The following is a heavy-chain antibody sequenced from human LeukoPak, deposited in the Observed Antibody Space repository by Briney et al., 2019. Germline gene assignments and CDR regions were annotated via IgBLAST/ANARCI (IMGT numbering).Heavy chain of an antibody. V-gene: IGHV4-61*02. J-gene: IGHJ4*02. CDR2: IYSTGRV. CDR3: AGASETAMVTL. CDR1: GVSITSGTYY. Sequence: TSQTLSLTCTVSGVSITSGTYYWTWIRQPAGKGLEWIVRIYSTGRVNYNPSLKSRVTMLLDTSKNHISLKLTSVTAADTAIYFCAGASETAMVTLWGQGTLVTVSS. D-gene: IGHD5-18*01.